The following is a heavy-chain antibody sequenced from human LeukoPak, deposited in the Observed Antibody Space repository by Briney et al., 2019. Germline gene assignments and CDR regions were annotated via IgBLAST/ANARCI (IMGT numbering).Heavy chain of an antibody. D-gene: IGHD3-22*01. CDR2: INHSGST. Sequence: SETLSLTCTVSGGSISSYYWSWIRQPPGKGQEWIGEINHSGSTNYNPSLKSRVTISVDTSKNQFSLKLSSVTAADTAVYYCARGKWLQDYWGQGTLVTVSS. CDR3: ARGKWLQDY. J-gene: IGHJ4*02. CDR1: GGSISSYY. V-gene: IGHV4-34*01.